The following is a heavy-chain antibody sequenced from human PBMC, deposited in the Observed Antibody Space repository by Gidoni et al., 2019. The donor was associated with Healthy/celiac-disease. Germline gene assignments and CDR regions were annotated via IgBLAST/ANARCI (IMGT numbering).Heavy chain of an antibody. D-gene: IGHD3-10*01. J-gene: IGHJ6*04. CDR1: GFTFSSYA. V-gene: IGHV3-23*01. Sequence: EVQLLESGGGLVQPGGSLRLSCAASGFTFSSYAMSWVRQAPGKGLEWVSAISGMGVSTYYADSVKGRFTISRDNSKNTLYLQMNSLRAEDTAVYYCAKDPPVYYGSPHRDVWGKGTTVTVSS. CDR3: AKDPPVYYGSPHRDV. CDR2: ISGMGVST.